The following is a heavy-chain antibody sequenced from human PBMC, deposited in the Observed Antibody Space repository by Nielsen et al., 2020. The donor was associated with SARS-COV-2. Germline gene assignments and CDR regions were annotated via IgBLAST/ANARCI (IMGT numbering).Heavy chain of an antibody. Sequence: WIRQPPGKGLEWVAVISYDGSNKYYADSVKGRFTISRDNSKNTLYLQMNSLRAEDTAVYYCAKSQCYYDSSGYLGYFDYWGQGTLVTVSS. CDR3: AKSQCYYDSSGYLGYFDY. J-gene: IGHJ4*02. CDR2: ISYDGSNK. D-gene: IGHD3-22*01. V-gene: IGHV3-30*18.